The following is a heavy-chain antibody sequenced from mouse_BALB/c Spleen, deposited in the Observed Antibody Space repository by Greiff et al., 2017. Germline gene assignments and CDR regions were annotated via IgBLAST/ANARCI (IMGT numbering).Heavy chain of an antibody. Sequence: QVQLQQSGAELMKPGASVKISCKATGYTFSSYWIEWVKQRPGHGLEWIGEILPGSGSTNYNEKFKGKATFTADTSSNTAYMQLSSLTSEDSAVYYCARWDTTVSYAMDYWGQGTSVTVSS. J-gene: IGHJ4*01. CDR1: GYTFSSYW. CDR2: ILPGSGST. CDR3: ARWDTTVSYAMDY. D-gene: IGHD1-1*01. V-gene: IGHV1-9*01.